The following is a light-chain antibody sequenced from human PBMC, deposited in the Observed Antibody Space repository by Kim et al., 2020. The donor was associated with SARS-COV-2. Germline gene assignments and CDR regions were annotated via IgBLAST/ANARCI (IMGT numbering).Light chain of an antibody. J-gene: IGKJ2*01. Sequence: LSPGEGATLSCRASQSVSINYLAWYQHKLGQAPRLLIYGTSIRATDIPDRFSGSGSGIDFTLTISRLEPEDFAVYYCHQYVSSPYTFGQGTKLEI. CDR3: HQYVSSPYT. CDR1: QSVSINY. V-gene: IGKV3-20*01. CDR2: GTS.